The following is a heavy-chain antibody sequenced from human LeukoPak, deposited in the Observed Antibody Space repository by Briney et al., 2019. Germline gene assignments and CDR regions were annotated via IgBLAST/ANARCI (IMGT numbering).Heavy chain of an antibody. V-gene: IGHV4-34*01. J-gene: IGHJ4*02. CDR3: ARGLGDYYGSGSLDY. Sequence: PSETLPLTCAVYGGSFSGYYWSWIRQPPGKGLEWIGEINHSGSTNYNPSLKSRVTISVDTSKNQFSLKLSSVTAADTAVYYCARGLGDYYGSGSLDYWGQGTLVTVSS. CDR1: GGSFSGYY. CDR2: INHSGST. D-gene: IGHD3-10*01.